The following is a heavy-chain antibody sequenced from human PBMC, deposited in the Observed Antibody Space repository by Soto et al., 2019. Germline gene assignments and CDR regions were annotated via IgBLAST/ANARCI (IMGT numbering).Heavy chain of an antibody. CDR2: IIPIFGTA. V-gene: IGHV1-69*12. D-gene: IGHD5-18*01. CDR1: GGTFSSYA. Sequence: QVQPVQSGAEVKKPGSSVKVSCKASGGTFSSYAISWVRQAPGQGLEWMGGIIPIFGTANYAQKFQGRVTITADEATSTAYMELSSLRSEDTAVYYCARYRYGYRYFDYWGQGTLVTVSS. CDR3: ARYRYGYRYFDY. J-gene: IGHJ4*02.